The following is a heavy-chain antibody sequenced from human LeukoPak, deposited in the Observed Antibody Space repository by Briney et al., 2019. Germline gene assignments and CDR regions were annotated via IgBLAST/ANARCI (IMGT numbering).Heavy chain of an antibody. D-gene: IGHD6-13*01. CDR1: GFIFSTYS. V-gene: IGHV3-30-3*01. Sequence: GRSLRLSCAASGFIFSTYSMHWVRQAPGKGLEWVAIISYDGTNKYYADSVKGRFTISRDRAKNTLYLQMNSLTAEDTAVYYCARAAQHLAMYNWFDPWGQGTLVTVSS. CDR2: ISYDGTNK. J-gene: IGHJ5*02. CDR3: ARAAQHLAMYNWFDP.